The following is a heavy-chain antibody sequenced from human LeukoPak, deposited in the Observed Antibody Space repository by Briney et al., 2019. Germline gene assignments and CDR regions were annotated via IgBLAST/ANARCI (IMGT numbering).Heavy chain of an antibody. V-gene: IGHV1-8*02. CDR2: MSPTNGNT. CDR3: AREGYGSGRAELHF. Sequence: ASVKVSCKASGYTFTSYYMHWVRQAPGQGLEWMGWMSPTNGNTGYAQKFQGRVTMTRDTSINAAYLELSSLRSDDTAVYYCAREGYGSGRAELHFWGQGALVTVSS. D-gene: IGHD3-10*01. J-gene: IGHJ4*02. CDR1: GYTFTSYY.